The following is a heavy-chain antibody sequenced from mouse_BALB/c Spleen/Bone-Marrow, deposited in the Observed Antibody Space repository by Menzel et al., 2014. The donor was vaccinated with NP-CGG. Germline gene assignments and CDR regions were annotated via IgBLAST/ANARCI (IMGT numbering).Heavy chain of an antibody. CDR3: TREKYGNYYAMGY. J-gene: IGHJ4*01. Sequence: VQRVESGPGLVAPSQSLSITCTVSGFSLTDYGINWVRQPPGKGLEWLGMIWGDGTTDYNSALRSRLSINKDYSRSQVFLKMNSLQTDDTARYYCTREKYGNYYAMGYWGQGTSVTVPS. CDR2: IWGDGTT. V-gene: IGHV2-6-7*01. D-gene: IGHD2-10*02. CDR1: GFSLTDYG.